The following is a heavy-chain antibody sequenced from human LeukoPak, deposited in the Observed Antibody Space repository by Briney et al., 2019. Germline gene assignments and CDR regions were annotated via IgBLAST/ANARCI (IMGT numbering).Heavy chain of an antibody. Sequence: PSETLSLTCTVSGGSISSYYWSWIRQPAGQGLEWIGRIYTSGSTNYNPSLKSRVTMSVDTSKNQFSLKLSSVTAADTAVYYCARYYYDRGSHYYMDVWGKGTTVTISS. J-gene: IGHJ6*03. D-gene: IGHD3-22*01. V-gene: IGHV4-4*07. CDR3: ARYYYDRGSHYYMDV. CDR1: GGSISSYY. CDR2: IYTSGST.